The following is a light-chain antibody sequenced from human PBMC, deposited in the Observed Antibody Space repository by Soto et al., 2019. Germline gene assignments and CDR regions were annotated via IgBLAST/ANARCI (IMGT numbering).Light chain of an antibody. CDR2: GAS. Sequence: EIVLTQSPGTLSLSPGERATLSCRASQSVSSSYLAWYQQKPGQAPRLLIYGASSRATGIPDRFSGSGSGTDFTLTISRLEPEDFAVYYCQQYDNLLSTFGQGTRLEIK. J-gene: IGKJ5*01. CDR3: QQYDNLLST. CDR1: QSVSSSY. V-gene: IGKV3-20*01.